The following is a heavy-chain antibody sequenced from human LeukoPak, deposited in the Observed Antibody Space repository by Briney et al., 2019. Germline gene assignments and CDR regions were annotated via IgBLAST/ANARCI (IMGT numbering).Heavy chain of an antibody. CDR2: VSSSGGTI. D-gene: IGHD5-12*01. Sequence: GGSLRLSCVASGFTFSNYEMNWVRQAPGKGLEWVSYVSSSGGTIYYADFVKGRFTISRDNAKNSLYLQMNSLRAEDTAVYYCARSGYYFDYWGQGTLVTVSS. V-gene: IGHV3-48*03. CDR3: ARSGYYFDY. J-gene: IGHJ4*02. CDR1: GFTFSNYE.